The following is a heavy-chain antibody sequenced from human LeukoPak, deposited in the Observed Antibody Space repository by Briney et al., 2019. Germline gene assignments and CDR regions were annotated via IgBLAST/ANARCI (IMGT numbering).Heavy chain of an antibody. D-gene: IGHD3-22*01. CDR2: INTGGDTT. Sequence: PGGSLRLSCAASGFTFSNYIMTWVRQAPGKGLEWVSVINTGGDTTYYADSVKGRFTISRDNAKNSLYLQMNSLRAEDTAVYYCAAEEKYYYDSSGYYSSDYWGQGTLVTVSS. CDR1: GFTFSNYI. CDR3: AAEEKYYYDSSGYYSSDY. V-gene: IGHV3-11*04. J-gene: IGHJ4*02.